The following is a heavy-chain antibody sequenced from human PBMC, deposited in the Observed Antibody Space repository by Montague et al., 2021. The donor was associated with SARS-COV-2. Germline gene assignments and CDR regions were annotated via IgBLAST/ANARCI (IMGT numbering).Heavy chain of an antibody. CDR2: IYYSGST. D-gene: IGHD3-22*01. CDR3: ARFPTSYYYDSKAAPATPDAFDI. Sequence: SETLSLTCALSGGSFSNYYWSWIRQPPGEGLEWIGSIYYSGSTYYNPSLKSRVTISVDTSKNQFSLKLSSVTAADTAVYYCARFPTSYYYDSKAAPATPDAFDIWGQGTMVTVSS. CDR1: GGSFSNYY. J-gene: IGHJ3*02. V-gene: IGHV4-39*01.